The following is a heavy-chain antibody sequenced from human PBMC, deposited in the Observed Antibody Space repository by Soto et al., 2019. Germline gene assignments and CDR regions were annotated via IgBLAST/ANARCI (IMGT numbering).Heavy chain of an antibody. CDR1: GFNFSLYE. J-gene: IGHJ6*02. Sequence: GGSLRLSCAASGFNFSLYEMNWVRQAPGKGLEWIAYISSGGVTTYCADSVKGRFTISRDNAKNSLYLQMNSLRADDTAVYSCVLHESSGYNYYYSGMDVWGQGTTVTVSS. V-gene: IGHV3-48*03. CDR3: VLHESSGYNYYYSGMDV. CDR2: ISSGGVTT. D-gene: IGHD3-22*01.